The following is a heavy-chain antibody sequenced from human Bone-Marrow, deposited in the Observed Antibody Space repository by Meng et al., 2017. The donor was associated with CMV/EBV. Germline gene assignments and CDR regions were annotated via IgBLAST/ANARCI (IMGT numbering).Heavy chain of an antibody. CDR2: ISYDGSNK. Sequence: GESLKISCAASGFTFSSYAMHWVRQAPGKGLEWVAVISYDGSNKYYADSVKGRFTISRDNSKNTLYLQMNSLRAEDTAVYYCAREDQLLYWGNWFDPWGQGTLVTVSS. D-gene: IGHD2-2*02. V-gene: IGHV3-30-3*01. CDR3: AREDQLLYWGNWFDP. CDR1: GFTFSSYA. J-gene: IGHJ5*02.